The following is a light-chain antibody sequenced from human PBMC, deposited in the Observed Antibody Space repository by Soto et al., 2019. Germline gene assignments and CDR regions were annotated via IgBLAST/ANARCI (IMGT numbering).Light chain of an antibody. J-gene: IGLJ2*01. CDR2: DDG. Sequence: SYELTQPPSVSVAPGQTARITCGGNNIRRKSVNWYQQKPGQAPVLVVYDDGDRPSGIPERFSGSNSGNTATLTISRVEAGDEADYHCQVWDTTSDLGVFGGGTKLTVL. V-gene: IGLV3-21*02. CDR3: QVWDTTSDLGV. CDR1: NIRRKS.